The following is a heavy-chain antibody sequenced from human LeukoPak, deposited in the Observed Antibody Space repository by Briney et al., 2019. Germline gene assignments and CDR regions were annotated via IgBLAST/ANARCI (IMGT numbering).Heavy chain of an antibody. D-gene: IGHD3-10*01. CDR2: SNEDGSGT. Sequence: GGSLRLSCAASGFTFSNYWMHWVRHVPGKGLVWVSRSNEDGSGTSYADSVKGRFSISRDNAKNSLYLQMNSLRAEDTAVYYCARDEKPRSRGYFDYWGQGTLVTVSS. V-gene: IGHV3-74*01. CDR1: GFTFSNYW. CDR3: ARDEKPRSRGYFDY. J-gene: IGHJ4*02.